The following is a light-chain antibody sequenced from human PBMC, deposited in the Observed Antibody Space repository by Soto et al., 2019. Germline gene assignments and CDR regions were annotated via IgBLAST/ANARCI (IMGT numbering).Light chain of an antibody. J-gene: IGLJ3*02. CDR3: QSYDNSLSGSGV. Sequence: QSVLTQPPSVSGAPGQRVTISCTGSYANIGAGYEVHWYQQIPGTAPKLLISGHNNRPSGVPDRFFGSKSGTSASLTIIGLQAEDEADYYCQSYDNSLSGSGVFGGETKLTVL. CDR2: GHN. V-gene: IGLV1-40*01. CDR1: YANIGAGYE.